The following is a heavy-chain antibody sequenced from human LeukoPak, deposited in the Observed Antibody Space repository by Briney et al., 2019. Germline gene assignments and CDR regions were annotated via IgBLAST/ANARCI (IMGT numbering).Heavy chain of an antibody. V-gene: IGHV4-38-2*02. J-gene: IGHJ3*02. Sequence: SETLSLTCTVSGYSISSGYYWGWIRQPPEKGLEWIGYIYYSGSTYYNPSLKSRVTISVDTSKNQFSLKLSSVTAADTAVYYCARDGSDWDAFDIWGQGTMVTVSS. D-gene: IGHD2-21*02. CDR3: ARDGSDWDAFDI. CDR1: GYSISSGYY. CDR2: IYYSGST.